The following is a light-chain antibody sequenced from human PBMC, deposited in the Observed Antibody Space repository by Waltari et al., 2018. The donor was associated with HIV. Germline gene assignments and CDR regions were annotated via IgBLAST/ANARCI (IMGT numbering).Light chain of an antibody. J-gene: IGLJ2*01. V-gene: IGLV2-14*01. CDR2: EVS. Sequence: QSALTQPASVSGSPGQSITISCTGSSSDVGAYNFVSWYQQHPGQTPKLIIYEVSNPPAGVSYRFSGSKSVNTASLTISELQADDEADYYGSSYTNRTTLLFGGGTRLTVL. CDR3: SSYTNRTTLL. CDR1: SSDVGAYNF.